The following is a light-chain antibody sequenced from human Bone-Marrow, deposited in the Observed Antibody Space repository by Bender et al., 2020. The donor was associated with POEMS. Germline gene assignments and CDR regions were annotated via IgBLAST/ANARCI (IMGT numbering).Light chain of an antibody. CDR3: SAWDGILKGWV. V-gene: IGLV1-44*01. J-gene: IGLJ3*02. CDR1: SSNIGGNA. Sequence: QSVLTQPPSASGTLGQRVTIACSGRSSNIGGNAVNWWQQLPGTAPKLLIYGNDQRPSGVPDRFSGSKSGTSASLAISGLQSEDEADYFCSAWDGILKGWVFGGGNELTVL. CDR2: GND.